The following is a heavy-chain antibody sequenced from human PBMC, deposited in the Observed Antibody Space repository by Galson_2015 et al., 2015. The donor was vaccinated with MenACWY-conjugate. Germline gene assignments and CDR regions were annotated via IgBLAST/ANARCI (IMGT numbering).Heavy chain of an antibody. CDR1: GFIFNNYG. V-gene: IGHV3-20*04. CDR2: INGKGEST. J-gene: IGHJ4*02. D-gene: IGHD3-9*01. Sequence: SLRLSCAASGFIFNNYGMNWVRQFPGKGLEWISGINGKGESTSYAGSVTGRFTISRDNAKNALYLQMNSLTAEDTALYFCSRSHKGLSIRDYDILTGFYPGDSWGQGTLVTVSS. CDR3: SRSHKGLSIRDYDILTGFYPGDS.